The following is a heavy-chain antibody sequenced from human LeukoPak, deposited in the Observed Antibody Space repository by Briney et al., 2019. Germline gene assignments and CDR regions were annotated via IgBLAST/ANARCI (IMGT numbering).Heavy chain of an antibody. D-gene: IGHD7-27*01. J-gene: IGHJ4*02. V-gene: IGHV3-30*19. CDR2: MSFDGGDI. CDR3: ARDKWGSIDY. Sequence: GRSLRLSCAASGFTFSSYGMHWVRQPPGKGLEWVAVMSFDGGDIQYADSVRGRFTISRDNSKNTLFLQMNSLRTEDTAIYYCARDKWGSIDYWGQGILVTVSS. CDR1: GFTFSSYG.